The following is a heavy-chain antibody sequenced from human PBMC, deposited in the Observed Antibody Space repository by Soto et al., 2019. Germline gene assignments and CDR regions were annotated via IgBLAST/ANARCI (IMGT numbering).Heavy chain of an antibody. V-gene: IGHV1-69*01. CDR1: GGTFDNFI. Sequence: QVQLVQSGAEVKEPGSSVRVSCKASGGTFDNFIMNWVRQTPGRGLEWMGGIVPMLGTPTYAEKFKGRVTISATGSTSTMYMEVTSLRSEDTAIYYCARNGTYSSSLSQYSGMDVWGQGTTVTASS. J-gene: IGHJ6*02. CDR2: IVPMLGTP. CDR3: ARNGTYSSSLSQYSGMDV. D-gene: IGHD1-26*01.